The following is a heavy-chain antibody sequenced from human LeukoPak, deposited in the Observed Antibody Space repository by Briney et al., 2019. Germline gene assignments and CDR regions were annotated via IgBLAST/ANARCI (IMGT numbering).Heavy chain of an antibody. CDR1: GYSFTSYW. Sequence: GESLKISCKGSGYSFTSYWIGWVRQLPGKGLEWMGIIYPGDSDTRYSPSFQGQVTISADKSISTAYLQWSSLKASDTAMYYCARFGSSSALTEYFQHWGQGTLVTVSS. V-gene: IGHV5-51*01. J-gene: IGHJ1*01. D-gene: IGHD6-13*01. CDR2: IYPGDSDT. CDR3: ARFGSSSALTEYFQH.